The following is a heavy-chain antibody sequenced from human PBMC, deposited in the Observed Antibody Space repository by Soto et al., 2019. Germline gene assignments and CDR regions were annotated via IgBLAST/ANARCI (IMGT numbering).Heavy chain of an antibody. CDR3: ASAPYYCTNGVCYSDGMDV. D-gene: IGHD2-8*01. Sequence: QVQLVESGGGVVQPGRSLRLSCAASGFTFSSYAMHWVRQAPGKGLEWVAVISYDGSNKYYADSVKGRFTISRDNSKNTLYLQMNSLRAEDTAVYYCASAPYYCTNGVCYSDGMDVWGQGTTVTVSS. J-gene: IGHJ6*02. CDR2: ISYDGSNK. CDR1: GFTFSSYA. V-gene: IGHV3-30-3*01.